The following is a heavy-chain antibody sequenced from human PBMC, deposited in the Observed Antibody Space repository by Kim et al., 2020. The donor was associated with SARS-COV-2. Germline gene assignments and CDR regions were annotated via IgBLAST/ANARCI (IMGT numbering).Heavy chain of an antibody. Sequence: GGSLRLSCTASGFTFNSYPIHWVRQAPGKGLEGVALISYDGTDKYYADPVQGRFTISRDNSKNKLYLQMNSLRPEDTTVYYCASGRSTHTIFGEADYWG. V-gene: IGHV3-30*04. CDR1: GFTFNSYP. D-gene: IGHD3-3*01. CDR3: ASGRSTHTIFGEADY. J-gene: IGHJ4*01. CDR2: ISYDGTDK.